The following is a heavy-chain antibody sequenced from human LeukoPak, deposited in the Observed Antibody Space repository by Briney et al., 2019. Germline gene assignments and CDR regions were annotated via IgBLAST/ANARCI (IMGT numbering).Heavy chain of an antibody. J-gene: IGHJ4*02. Sequence: GGSLRVSCAASGFTFSSYGMHWVRQAPGKGLEWVAVISYDGSNKYYADSVKGRFTISRDNSKNTLYLQMNSLRAEDTAVYYCAGLDWDLSYWGQGTLVTVSS. CDR2: ISYDGSNK. D-gene: IGHD1-7*01. CDR1: GFTFSSYG. CDR3: AGLDWDLSY. V-gene: IGHV3-30*03.